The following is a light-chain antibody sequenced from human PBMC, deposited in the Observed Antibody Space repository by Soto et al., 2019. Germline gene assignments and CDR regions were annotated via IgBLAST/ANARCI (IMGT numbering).Light chain of an antibody. V-gene: IGLV2-14*01. CDR3: SSYTSSSTLYV. Sequence: QSALTQPASVSGSPGQSITISCTGTSSDVGGYNYVSWYQQHPGKAPKLMIYDVSNRPSGVSNRFSGSKSGNTASLTISGLQAEDEADYYCSSYTSSSTLYVFGTGTNLTGL. CDR1: SSDVGGYNY. CDR2: DVS. J-gene: IGLJ1*01.